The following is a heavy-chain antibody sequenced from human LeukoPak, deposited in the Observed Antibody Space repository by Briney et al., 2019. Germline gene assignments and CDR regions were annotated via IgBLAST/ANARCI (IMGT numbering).Heavy chain of an antibody. CDR1: GYTFTSYG. Sequence: ASVKVSCKASGYTFTSYGISWVRQAPGQGLEWMGWISAYNGNTNYAQKLQGRVTMTTDTSASTAYMELRSLRSDDTAVYYCARDGWLRLGDDAFDIWGQGTMVTVSS. D-gene: IGHD5-12*01. J-gene: IGHJ3*02. V-gene: IGHV1-18*01. CDR3: ARDGWLRLGDDAFDI. CDR2: ISAYNGNT.